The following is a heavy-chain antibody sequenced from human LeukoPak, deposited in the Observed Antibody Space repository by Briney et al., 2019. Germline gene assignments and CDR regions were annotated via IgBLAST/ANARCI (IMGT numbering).Heavy chain of an antibody. CDR3: ATLTVATSFDY. CDR1: GFSFSVYE. Sequence: GGSLRLSCAASGFSFSVYEMHWVRQAPGKGLEWISDISSSGTTIYYADSVKGRFTISRDNAKNSLYLQMNSLRAENTAVYYCATLTVATSFDYWGQGTLVTVSS. CDR2: ISSSGTTI. J-gene: IGHJ4*02. D-gene: IGHD5-12*01. V-gene: IGHV3-48*03.